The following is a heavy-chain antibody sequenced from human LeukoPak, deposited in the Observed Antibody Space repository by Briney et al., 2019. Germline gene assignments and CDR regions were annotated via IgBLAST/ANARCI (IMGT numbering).Heavy chain of an antibody. J-gene: IGHJ6*02. CDR3: AREGLPSEKIFGAAITYYYRTVDV. CDR2: ITAYNGNT. V-gene: IGHV1-18*01. D-gene: IGHD3-3*01. CDR1: GYTFTNYG. Sequence: ASVKVSCKASGYTFTNYGVSWVRQAPGQGLEWMGWITAYNGNTNYAQNLQGRVTMTTDTSTSTAYMELRSLKSDDTAVYYCAREGLPSEKIFGAAITYYYRTVDVWGQGTPVTVS.